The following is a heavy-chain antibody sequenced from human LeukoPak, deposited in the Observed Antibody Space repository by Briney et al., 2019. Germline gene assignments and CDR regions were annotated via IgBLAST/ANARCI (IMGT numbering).Heavy chain of an antibody. Sequence: PGGSLRLSCAASGFTCSSYAMSWVRQAPGKGLEWASSIGGSGGSTYYADSVKGRFTISRDNSKNTLYLQMNSLRAEDTAVYYCAKVETAAAATLRGFDYWGQGTLVTVSS. J-gene: IGHJ4*02. CDR2: IGGSGGST. CDR1: GFTCSSYA. CDR3: AKVETAAAATLRGFDY. D-gene: IGHD6-13*01. V-gene: IGHV3-23*01.